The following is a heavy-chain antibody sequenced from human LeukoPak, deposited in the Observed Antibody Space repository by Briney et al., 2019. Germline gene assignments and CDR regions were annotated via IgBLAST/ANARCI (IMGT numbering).Heavy chain of an antibody. CDR1: GFTFSSYT. Sequence: GGSLRLSCAASGFTFSSYTKHWVRQAPGKGLEWVAVISYDGSNKYYADSVKGRFTISRDNSKNTLYLQMNSLRAEDTAVYYCARDHRGAVFWSGYRHYYMDVWGKGTTVTVSS. D-gene: IGHD3-3*01. CDR3: ARDHRGAVFWSGYRHYYMDV. J-gene: IGHJ6*03. V-gene: IGHV3-30-3*01. CDR2: ISYDGSNK.